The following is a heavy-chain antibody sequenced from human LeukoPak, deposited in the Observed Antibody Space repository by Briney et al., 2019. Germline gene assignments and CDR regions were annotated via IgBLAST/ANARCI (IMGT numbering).Heavy chain of an antibody. J-gene: IGHJ5*02. CDR3: ARHIIVSYYYDSSGSNWFDP. V-gene: IGHV4-59*08. CDR2: IYYSGST. D-gene: IGHD3-22*01. Sequence: PSETLSLTCTVSGGSISSYYWSWIRQPPGKGLEWIGYIYYSGSTNYNPSLKSRVTISVDTSKNQFSLTLSSVTAADTAVYYCARHIIVSYYYDSSGSNWFDPWGQGTLVTVSS. CDR1: GGSISSYY.